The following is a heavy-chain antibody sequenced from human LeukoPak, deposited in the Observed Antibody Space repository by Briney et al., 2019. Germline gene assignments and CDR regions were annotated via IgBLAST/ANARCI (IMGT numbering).Heavy chain of an antibody. D-gene: IGHD5-24*01. Sequence: SETLSLTCTVSGGSISSYYWSWIRQPPGKGLEWIGYIYYSGSTNYNPSLKSRVTISVDTSKNQFSLKLSSVTAADTAVYYCARETDGYSKSLFDYWGQGTPVTVSS. CDR2: IYYSGST. V-gene: IGHV4-59*01. J-gene: IGHJ4*02. CDR1: GGSISSYY. CDR3: ARETDGYSKSLFDY.